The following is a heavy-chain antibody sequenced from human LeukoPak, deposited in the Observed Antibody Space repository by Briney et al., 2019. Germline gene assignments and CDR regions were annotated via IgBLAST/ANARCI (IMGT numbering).Heavy chain of an antibody. V-gene: IGHV3-49*03. Sequence: PGESLKISCTASGFTFGDYAMSWFRQAPGKGLEWVGFIRSKAYGGTTEYAASVKGRFTISRDDSKSIAYLQMNSLKTEDTAVYYCTTFYHEYSPYWGRGTLVTVSS. CDR1: GFTFGDYA. CDR2: IRSKAYGGTT. CDR3: TTFYHEYSPY. J-gene: IGHJ4*02. D-gene: IGHD2/OR15-2a*01.